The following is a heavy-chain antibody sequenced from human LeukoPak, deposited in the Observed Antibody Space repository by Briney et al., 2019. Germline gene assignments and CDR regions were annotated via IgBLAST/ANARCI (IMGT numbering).Heavy chain of an antibody. CDR2: ISSSGSTI. CDR3: ARHHPPRTYYYDSSEFDY. D-gene: IGHD3-22*01. J-gene: IGHJ4*02. CDR1: GFTFSSYA. V-gene: IGHV3-48*04. Sequence: GGSLRLSCAASGFTFSSYAMSWVRQAPGKGLEWVSYISSSGSTIYYADSVKGRFTISRDNAKNSLYLQMNSLRAEDTAVYYCARHHPPRTYYYDSSEFDYWGQGTLVTVSS.